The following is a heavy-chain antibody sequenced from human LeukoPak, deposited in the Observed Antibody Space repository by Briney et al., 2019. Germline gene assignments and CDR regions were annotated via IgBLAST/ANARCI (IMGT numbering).Heavy chain of an antibody. CDR2: IKSKGDGGTT. V-gene: IGHV3-15*01. CDR3: VKYYDILTGYWTP. Sequence: GGSLRLSCAASGFSFSNAWMTWVRQAPGKGLEWVGRIKSKGDGGTTDYAAPVKVRFTISRDDSKNTLYLQMSSLKSEDTAVYYCVKYYDILTGYWTPWGQGTLVTVSS. CDR1: GFSFSNAW. D-gene: IGHD3-9*01. J-gene: IGHJ4*02.